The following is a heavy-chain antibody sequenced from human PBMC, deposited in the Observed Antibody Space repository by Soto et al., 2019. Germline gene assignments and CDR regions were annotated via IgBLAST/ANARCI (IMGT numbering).Heavy chain of an antibody. CDR3: AKDPNYYDSSGYYPRPTDY. Sequence: EVQLLESGGDLVQPGGSLRLSCAASGFTFSSYAMSWVRQAPGKGLEWVSAISGSGGSTYYADSVKGRFTISRDNSKNTLYLQMNSLRAEDTAVYYCAKDPNYYDSSGYYPRPTDYWGQGTLVTVSS. CDR2: ISGSGGST. V-gene: IGHV3-23*01. CDR1: GFTFSSYA. J-gene: IGHJ4*02. D-gene: IGHD3-22*01.